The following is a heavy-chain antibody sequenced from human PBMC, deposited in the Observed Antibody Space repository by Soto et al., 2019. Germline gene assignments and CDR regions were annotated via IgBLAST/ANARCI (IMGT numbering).Heavy chain of an antibody. Sequence: QVQLQESGPGLVKPSETLSLTCTVSGGSISSYYWSWIRQPPGKGLEWIGYIYYSGSTNYNPSLKTRVTIAVDTSKTQFSLKLSSVTAADTAIYYCARHTSIAARPFDYWGQGTLVTVSS. J-gene: IGHJ4*02. CDR3: ARHTSIAARPFDY. CDR2: IYYSGST. D-gene: IGHD6-6*01. CDR1: GGSISSYY. V-gene: IGHV4-59*08.